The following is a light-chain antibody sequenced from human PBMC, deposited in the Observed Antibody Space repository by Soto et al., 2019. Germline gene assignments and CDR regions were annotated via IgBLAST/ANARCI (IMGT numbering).Light chain of an antibody. CDR3: SSYAGSNNYV. V-gene: IGLV2-14*01. CDR1: SSDVGGYNS. CDR2: EVS. Sequence: QSALTQPASVSGSPGQSITISCTETSSDVGGYNSVSWYQQHPGKAPKLMIFEVSNRPSGVSNRFSGSKSGNTASLTISGLHTEDEADYYCSSYAGSNNYVFGTGTKLTVL. J-gene: IGLJ1*01.